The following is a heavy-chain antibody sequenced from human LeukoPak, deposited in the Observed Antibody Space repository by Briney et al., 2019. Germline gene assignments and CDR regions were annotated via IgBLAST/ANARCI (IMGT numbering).Heavy chain of an antibody. Sequence: GGSLRLSCAASGFTFSNYGMTWVRQAPGQGLEWVSYISSSSSTIYYADSVKGRFTISRDNDKDSLYLQMSSLRGEDTAVYYCVRDLFPHFGYYMDVWGKGTMVTVSS. CDR1: GFTFSNYG. CDR2: ISSSSSTI. V-gene: IGHV3-48*01. CDR3: VRDLFPHFGYYMDV. D-gene: IGHD3-10*01. J-gene: IGHJ6*03.